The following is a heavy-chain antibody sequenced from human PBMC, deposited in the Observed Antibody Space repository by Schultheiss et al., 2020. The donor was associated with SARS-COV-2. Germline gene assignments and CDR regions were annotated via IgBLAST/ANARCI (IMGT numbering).Heavy chain of an antibody. CDR3: ARGDYYYDSSGYPFDY. J-gene: IGHJ4*02. Sequence: SQTLSLTCAVYGGSFSGYYWSWIRQPPGKGLEWIGYIYHSGSTYYNPSLKSRVTISVDTSKNQFSLKLSSVTAADTAVYYCARGDYYYDSSGYPFDYWGQGTLVTVSS. CDR1: GGSFSGYY. D-gene: IGHD3-22*01. CDR2: IYHSGST. V-gene: IGHV4-34*01.